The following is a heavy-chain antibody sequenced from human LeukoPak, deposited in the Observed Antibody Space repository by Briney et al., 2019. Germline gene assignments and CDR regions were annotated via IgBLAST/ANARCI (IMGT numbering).Heavy chain of an antibody. D-gene: IGHD1-1*01. V-gene: IGHV3-23*01. CDR3: AKGYWNDFAAFDY. CDR1: GFTFSSYG. Sequence: PGGSLRLSCAASGFTFSSYGMSWVRQAPGKGLEWVSAISGSGGSTYYADSVKGRFTISRDNSKNTLYLQMNSLRAEDTAVYYCAKGYWNDFAAFDYWGQGTLVTVSS. J-gene: IGHJ4*02. CDR2: ISGSGGST.